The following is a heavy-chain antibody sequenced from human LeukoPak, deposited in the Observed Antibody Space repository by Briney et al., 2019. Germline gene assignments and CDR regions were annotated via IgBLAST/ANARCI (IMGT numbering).Heavy chain of an antibody. Sequence: ASVKVSCKASGYTFTSYGISWVRQAPGQGLEWMGWISAYSGNTNYAQKLQDRVTMTTDTSTSTAYMELRSLRSDDTAVYYCARDQGYCSSTSCYPDWFDPWGQGTLVTVSS. V-gene: IGHV1-18*01. J-gene: IGHJ5*02. CDR2: ISAYSGNT. CDR1: GYTFTSYG. D-gene: IGHD2-2*01. CDR3: ARDQGYCSSTSCYPDWFDP.